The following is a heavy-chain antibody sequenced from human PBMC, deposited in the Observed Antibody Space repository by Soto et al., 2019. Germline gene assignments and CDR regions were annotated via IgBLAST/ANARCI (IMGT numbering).Heavy chain of an antibody. Sequence: QVQLVQSGAEVKKPGSSVKVSCKASGGTFSSYTISWVRQAPGQGLEWMGRIIPILGIPNYAQKFQGRVTIPADNSTSTAYIVPSSLRSEDPAVYYCARFFGSYGMAVWGQGTTVTVSS. CDR3: ARFFGSYGMAV. CDR2: IIPILGIP. CDR1: GGTFSSYT. V-gene: IGHV1-69*02. D-gene: IGHD3-10*01. J-gene: IGHJ6*02.